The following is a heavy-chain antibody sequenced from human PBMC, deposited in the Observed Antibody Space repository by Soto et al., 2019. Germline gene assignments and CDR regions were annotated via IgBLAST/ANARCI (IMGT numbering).Heavy chain of an antibody. J-gene: IGHJ5*02. V-gene: IGHV1-69*12. CDR1: GGTFSSYA. CDR2: IIPIFGTA. Sequence: QVQLVQSGAEVKEPGSSVKVSCKASGGTFSSYAISWVRQAPGQGLEWMGGIIPIFGTANYAQKFQGRVTITADEPTSTAYMELSSLRSEDTAVYYCARRTQSITIFGVVDYWFDPWGQGTLVTVSS. D-gene: IGHD3-3*01. CDR3: ARRTQSITIFGVVDYWFDP.